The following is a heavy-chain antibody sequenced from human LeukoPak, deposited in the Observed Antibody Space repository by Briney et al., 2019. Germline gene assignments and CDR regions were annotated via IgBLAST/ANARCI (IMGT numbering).Heavy chain of an antibody. V-gene: IGHV4-4*08. CDR2: IYTSGNT. Sequence: SATLSLTCTLSHGSISIYYWKWTRQPPRGGVGWIWYIYTSGNTNYNPSLKSQVTMSVDTSKNHFSLRLSSVTPADTAVYYCAREQRADAFLYYWGQGILVTVSS. CDR3: AREQRADAFLYY. CDR1: HGSISIYY. D-gene: IGHD3-3*02. J-gene: IGHJ4*02.